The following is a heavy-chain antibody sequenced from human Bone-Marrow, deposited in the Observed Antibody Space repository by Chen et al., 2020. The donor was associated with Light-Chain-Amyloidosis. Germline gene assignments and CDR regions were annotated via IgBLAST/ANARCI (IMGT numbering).Heavy chain of an antibody. V-gene: IGHV4-31*03. CDR2: IYYSGST. CDR3: ARGPSDYGDPYYYYYYMDV. CDR1: GGSISSGGYY. J-gene: IGHJ6*03. Sequence: QVQLQESGPGLVKPSQTLSLTCTVSGGSISSGGYYWSCIRQHPGKGLEWIGYIYYSGSTYYNPSLKSRVTISVDTSKNQFSLKLSSVTAADTAVYYCARGPSDYGDPYYYYYYMDVWGKGTTVTVSS. D-gene: IGHD4-17*01.